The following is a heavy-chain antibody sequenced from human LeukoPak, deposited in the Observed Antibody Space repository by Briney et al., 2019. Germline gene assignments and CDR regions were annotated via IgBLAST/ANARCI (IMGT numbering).Heavy chain of an antibody. CDR3: ARGHCSIGTCDVFYLDS. CDR2: MNSNSGGA. D-gene: IGHD2-15*01. CDR1: GYTFTDYF. Sequence: ASVKVSCKASGYTFTDYFMHWVRQAPGQGLEWMGWMNSNSGGANYAQKFQGRVTMTRDTSTSTAYMELSSLRSDDSAVYYCARGHCSIGTCDVFYLDSWGQGILVTVSS. J-gene: IGHJ4*02. V-gene: IGHV1-2*02.